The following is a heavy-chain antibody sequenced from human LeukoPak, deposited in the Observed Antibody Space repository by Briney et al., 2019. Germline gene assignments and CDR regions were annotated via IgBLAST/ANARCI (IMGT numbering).Heavy chain of an antibody. CDR1: GFTFSSYG. Sequence: PGGSLRLSCAASGFTFSSYGTHWVRQAPGKGLEWVAVIWYDGSNKYYADSVKSRFTISRDNSKNTLYLQMNSLRAEDTAVYYCARDPTYGSGSYYDSPNDYWGQGTLVTVSS. D-gene: IGHD3-10*01. V-gene: IGHV3-33*01. CDR2: IWYDGSNK. CDR3: ARDPTYGSGSYYDSPNDY. J-gene: IGHJ4*02.